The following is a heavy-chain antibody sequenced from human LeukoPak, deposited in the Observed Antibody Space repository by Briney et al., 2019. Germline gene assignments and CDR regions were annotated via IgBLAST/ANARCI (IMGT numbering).Heavy chain of an antibody. CDR3: ARAGVWDYSDSSGYHNAAFDI. CDR2: INPSSGGT. Sequence: EASVKVSCKASGYSFSGYYMNWVRQAPGQGLEWMGWINPSSGGTNYAQKFQGRVTVTRDTSISTAYMDLSRLRSDDTAVYYCARAGVWDYSDSSGYHNAAFDIWGQGTMVTVSS. J-gene: IGHJ3*02. D-gene: IGHD3-22*01. CDR1: GYSFSGYY. V-gene: IGHV1-2*02.